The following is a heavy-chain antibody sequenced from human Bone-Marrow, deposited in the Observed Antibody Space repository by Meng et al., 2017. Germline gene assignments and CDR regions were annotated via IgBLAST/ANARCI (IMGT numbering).Heavy chain of an antibody. CDR2: ITGNGVGT. CDR3: ASGSGVFDY. Sequence: GESLKISCGSSGFTFSNYAMSWVRQAPGKGLEWVSAITGNGVGTVYADSVKGRFTISRHNSKSTLYLQMNSMRAEDTAVYYCASGSGVFDYWGQGTLVTVSS. V-gene: IGHV3-23*01. D-gene: IGHD1-26*01. J-gene: IGHJ4*02. CDR1: GFTFSNYA.